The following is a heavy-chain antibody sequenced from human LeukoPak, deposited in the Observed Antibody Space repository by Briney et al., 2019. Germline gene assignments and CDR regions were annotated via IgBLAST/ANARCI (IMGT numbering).Heavy chain of an antibody. J-gene: IGHJ4*02. CDR1: GGSISSYY. V-gene: IGHV4-59*01. D-gene: IGHD3-16*02. Sequence: PSETLSLTCTVSGGSISSYYWSWIRQPPGKGLEWIGYIYYSGSTNYNPSLKSRVTISVDTSKNQFSLKLSSVTAADPAVYYCARSQYMITFGGVIVRDPRFDYWGQGTLVTVSS. CDR2: IYYSGST. CDR3: ARSQYMITFGGVIVRDPRFDY.